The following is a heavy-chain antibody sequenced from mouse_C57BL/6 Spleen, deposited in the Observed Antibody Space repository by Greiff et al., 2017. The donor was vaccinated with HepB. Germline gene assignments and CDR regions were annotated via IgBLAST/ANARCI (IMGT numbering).Heavy chain of an antibody. CDR3: ARDYEYRYYAMDY. CDR2: ISSGSSTI. J-gene: IGHJ4*01. CDR1: GFTFSDYG. D-gene: IGHD1-1*01. Sequence: DVQLVESGGGLVKPGGSLKLSCAASGFTFSDYGMHWVRQAPEKGLEWVAYISSGSSTIYYADTVKGRFTISRDNAKNTLFLQMTSLRSEDTAMYYCARDYEYRYYAMDYWGQGTSVTVSS. V-gene: IGHV5-17*01.